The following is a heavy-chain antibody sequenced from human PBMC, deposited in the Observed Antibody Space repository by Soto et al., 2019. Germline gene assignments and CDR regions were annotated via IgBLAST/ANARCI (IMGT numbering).Heavy chain of an antibody. V-gene: IGHV1-2*02. J-gene: IGHJ3*02. CDR1: GYPVTAYY. D-gene: IGHD3-3*01. Sequence: QLHLVQSGAVVKKPGASVTVSCSASGYPVTAYYMHWVRQAPGRGLEWMGGINPATGAAKYTQTFQGRVTMTRDTSTSTVFMELSGLTSGDTAVFYWARGGGVGVAGSAAFDMRGQGTLVTVSS. CDR2: INPATGAA. CDR3: ARGGGVGVAGSAAFDM.